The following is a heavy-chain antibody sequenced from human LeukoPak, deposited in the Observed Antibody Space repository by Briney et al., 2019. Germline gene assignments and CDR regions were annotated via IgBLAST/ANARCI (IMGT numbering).Heavy chain of an antibody. CDR2: ISAYNGNT. CDR3: ARESRNYYGSRGYYYAFDY. D-gene: IGHD3-22*01. J-gene: IGHJ4*02. V-gene: IGHV1-18*01. CDR1: GYTFTSNG. Sequence: GASVKVSCKASGYTFTSNGISWVREAPGQGLEWMGWISAYNGNTNYAQKLQGRVTMTTDTSTSTAYMELRSLRSDDTAVYYCARESRNYYGSRGYYYAFDYWGQGTLVTVSS.